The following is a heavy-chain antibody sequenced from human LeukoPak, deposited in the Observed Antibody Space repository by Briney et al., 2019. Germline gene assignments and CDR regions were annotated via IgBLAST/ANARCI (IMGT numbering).Heavy chain of an antibody. CDR2: ISSSSSYI. V-gene: IGHV3-21*01. CDR3: ARGEELVNYYYMDV. Sequence: GGSLRLSCAASGFTFSSYAMSWVRQAPGKGLEWVPSISSSSSYIYYADSVKGRFTISRDNAKNSLYLQMNSLRAEDTAVYYCARGEELVNYYYMDVWGKGTTVTVSS. J-gene: IGHJ6*03. D-gene: IGHD6-13*01. CDR1: GFTFSSYA.